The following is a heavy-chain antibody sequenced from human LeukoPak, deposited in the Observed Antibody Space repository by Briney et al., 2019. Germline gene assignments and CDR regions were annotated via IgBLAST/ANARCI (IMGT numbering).Heavy chain of an antibody. V-gene: IGHV4-59*01. CDR2: IYYRGST. Sequence: SETLSLTCTGSGGSINNYYWSWLREPPGKGLEWIGYIYYRGSTNYNPSLKSRVTFSVDTSKNQFSLKLNSVTAADTAVYYCARGGDYGDLRYFDYWGQGTLVTVSS. CDR1: GGSINNYY. CDR3: ARGGDYGDLRYFDY. D-gene: IGHD4-17*01. J-gene: IGHJ4*02.